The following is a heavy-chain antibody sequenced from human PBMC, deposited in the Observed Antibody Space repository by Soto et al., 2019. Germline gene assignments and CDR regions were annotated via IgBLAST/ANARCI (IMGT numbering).Heavy chain of an antibody. Sequence: SETLSLTCAVYGGSFSGYYWSWIRQPPGKGLEWIGEINHSGITIYNPSLRSRVTISVDTSKNQFSLKLSSVTAADTAVYYCARGLVSSPRHYYYYGMDVWGPGPMVTV. CDR1: GGSFSGYY. V-gene: IGHV4-34*01. J-gene: IGHJ6*02. D-gene: IGHD6-6*01. CDR2: INHSGIT. CDR3: ARGLVSSPRHYYYYGMDV.